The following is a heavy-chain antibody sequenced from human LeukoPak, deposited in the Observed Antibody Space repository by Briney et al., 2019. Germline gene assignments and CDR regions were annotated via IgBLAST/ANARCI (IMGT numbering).Heavy chain of an antibody. Sequence: GGSLRLSCAASGFTFSNAWLSWVRQAPGKGLEWAGHIKSKTDGGTTDYTAPVKGRLTISRDDSKNTLYLQMNSLKTEDTAVYYCITDPYAATIGMDYWGQGTLVTVSS. D-gene: IGHD5-12*01. J-gene: IGHJ4*02. CDR3: ITDPYAATIGMDY. CDR1: GFTFSNAW. V-gene: IGHV3-15*01. CDR2: IKSKTDGGTT.